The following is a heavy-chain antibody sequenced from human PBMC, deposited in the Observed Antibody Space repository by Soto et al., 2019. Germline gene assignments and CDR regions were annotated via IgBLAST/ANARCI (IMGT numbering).Heavy chain of an antibody. CDR2: IDIDGSST. Sequence: PGGSLRLSCVASGFTFTNHWMHWVRQAPGKGLVWVSRIDIDGSSTNYADSVKGRFTISRDNSKNTLYLQMSSLRAEDTAVYYCATVPGTATHLCGQGTLLTVSS. J-gene: IGHJ5*02. V-gene: IGHV3-74*01. D-gene: IGHD6-13*01. CDR1: GFTFTNHW. CDR3: ATVPGTATHL.